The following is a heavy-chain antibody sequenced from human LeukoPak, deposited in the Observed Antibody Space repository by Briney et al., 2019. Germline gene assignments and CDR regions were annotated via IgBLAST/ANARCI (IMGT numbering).Heavy chain of an antibody. J-gene: IGHJ3*02. V-gene: IGHV3-48*03. CDR1: GFTFSSYE. D-gene: IGHD4-23*01. CDR2: ISSSGSI. CDR3: AREGYGGNSDAFDI. Sequence: GGSLRLSCAASGFTFSSYELDWVRQAPGKGLEWDPQISSSGSIYYADSVKGRFTISRDNAKNSMYLQMNSLRAEDTAVYYCAREGYGGNSDAFDIWGQGTMVTVSS.